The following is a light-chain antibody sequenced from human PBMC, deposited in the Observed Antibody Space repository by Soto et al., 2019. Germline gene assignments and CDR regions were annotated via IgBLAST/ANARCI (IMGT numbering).Light chain of an antibody. Sequence: ETVMTQSPVTLSASPGERATLSCWASQTVYSNLAWYQQRPGQAPRLLIYSTSTRATGVPASFSGSGSGTEFTLTISSLQSEDFAVYYCQQYNTWPLTFGGGTKVVIK. J-gene: IGKJ4*01. V-gene: IGKV3-15*01. CDR3: QQYNTWPLT. CDR2: STS. CDR1: QTVYSN.